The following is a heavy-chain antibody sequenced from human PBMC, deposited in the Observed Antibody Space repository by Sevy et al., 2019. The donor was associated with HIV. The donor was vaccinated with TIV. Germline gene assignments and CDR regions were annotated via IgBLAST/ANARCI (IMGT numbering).Heavy chain of an antibody. CDR3: ARAGGDWDIDY. V-gene: IGHV3-48*04. J-gene: IGHJ4*02. Sequence: GGSLRLSCAASGFTFSSYAMSWVRQAPGKGLEWVSYISSSGNSIYYADSVKGRFTVSRDNAKNSLYLQMNSLRGEDTAVYYCARAGGDWDIDYWGQGTLVTVSS. D-gene: IGHD2-21*02. CDR1: GFTFSSYA. CDR2: ISSSGNSI.